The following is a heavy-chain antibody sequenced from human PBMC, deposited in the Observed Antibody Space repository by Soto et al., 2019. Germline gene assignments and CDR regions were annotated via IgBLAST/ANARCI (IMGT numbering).Heavy chain of an antibody. D-gene: IGHD6-6*01. V-gene: IGHV3-30*03. CDR2: TSADGTDK. J-gene: IGHJ4*02. CDR3: VRGTAIARQHFDC. Sequence: QVQLVESGGGVVQPGRSLRLSCAASGFSFSSYGMHWVRQTPGKGLEGVAVTSADGTDKYYADSVKGRFTISRDNSKNTLYLQMNSLGVEETAVYYCVRGTAIARQHFDCWGQGTLVTVSS. CDR1: GFSFSSYG.